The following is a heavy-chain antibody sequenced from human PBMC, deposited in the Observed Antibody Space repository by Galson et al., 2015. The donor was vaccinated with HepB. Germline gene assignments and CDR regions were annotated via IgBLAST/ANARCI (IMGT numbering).Heavy chain of an antibody. V-gene: IGHV3-21*01. J-gene: IGHJ4*02. CDR3: ARHPTWYYFDY. Sequence: SLRLSCAASGFTFSSYSMNWVRQAPGKGLEWVSSISSSSSYIYYADSVKGRFTISRDNAKNSLYLQMNSLRAEDTAVYYCARHPTWYYFDYWGQGTLVTVSS. CDR1: GFTFSSYS. CDR2: ISSSSSYI. D-gene: IGHD2-8*02.